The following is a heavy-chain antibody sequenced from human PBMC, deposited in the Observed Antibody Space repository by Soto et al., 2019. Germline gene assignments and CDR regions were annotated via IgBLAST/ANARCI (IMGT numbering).Heavy chain of an antibody. CDR1: GFTFTDSS. J-gene: IGHJ4*02. Sequence: EVQLVESGGGLVKPGGSLRLSCAASGFTFTDSSISWVRQAPGKGLEWVSSISSGSSYIYYADSVKGRFTISRDNAKNSVFLQMDSLRAEDTAVYYCAKTGGSVSTLYYFDYWGQGTPVTVSS. CDR2: ISSGSSYI. V-gene: IGHV3-21*06. CDR3: AKTGGSVSTLYYFDY. D-gene: IGHD3-10*01.